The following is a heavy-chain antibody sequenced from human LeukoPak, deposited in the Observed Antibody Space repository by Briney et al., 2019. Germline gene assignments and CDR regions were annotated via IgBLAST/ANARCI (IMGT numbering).Heavy chain of an antibody. CDR3: ARGYCSGGSCYSIDY. J-gene: IGHJ4*02. D-gene: IGHD2-15*01. CDR2: ISSSGSTI. CDR1: GFTFSSYE. Sequence: PPGGSLRLSCAASGFTFSSYEMNWVRQAPGKGLEWVSYISSSGSTIYYADSVKGRFTISRGNAKNSLYLQMNSLRAEDTAVYYCARGYCSGGSCYSIDYWGQGTLVTVSS. V-gene: IGHV3-48*03.